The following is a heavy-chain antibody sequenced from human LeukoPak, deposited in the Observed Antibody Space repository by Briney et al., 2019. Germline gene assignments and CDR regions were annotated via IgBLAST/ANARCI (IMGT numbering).Heavy chain of an antibody. V-gene: IGHV4-61*02. D-gene: IGHD2-2*01. CDR1: GGSISSSSYY. J-gene: IGHJ6*03. CDR3: ARDLSVPAGSFAGNYYYMDV. CDR2: IYPSGTT. Sequence: SETLSLTCTVSGGSISSSSYYWSWIRQPAGKGLEWIGRIYPSGTTNYNPSLRSRITMSLDTSKNQFSLRLSSVTAADTAVYYCARDLSVPAGSFAGNYYYMDVWGKGITVTVSS.